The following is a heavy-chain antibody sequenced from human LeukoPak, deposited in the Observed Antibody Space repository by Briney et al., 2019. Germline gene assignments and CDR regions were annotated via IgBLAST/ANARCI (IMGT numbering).Heavy chain of an antibody. CDR2: MSISGST. J-gene: IGHJ4*02. CDR3: ARGSREMTTISDY. CDR1: GGSISSYH. V-gene: IGHV4-4*07. D-gene: IGHD5-24*01. Sequence: PSETLSLTSTVSGGSISSYHWSWIRQPAGKGLEWIGRMSISGSTNYNPSLKSRVTMSVDTSKNQFSLKLSSVTAADTAVYYCARGSREMTTISDYWGQGTLVTVSS.